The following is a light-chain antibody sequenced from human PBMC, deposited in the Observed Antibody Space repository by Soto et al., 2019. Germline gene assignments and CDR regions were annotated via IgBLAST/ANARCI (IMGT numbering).Light chain of an antibody. CDR2: DTS. Sequence: QAVVTQEPSLTVSPGGTVTLTCGSSTGAVTSGHYPYWFQQKPGQAPRTLIYDTSNKHSWTPARFSGSLLVGKAALTLSGAQPEDAAEYYCLLSYSGARLVFGGGTKLTVL. V-gene: IGLV7-46*01. J-gene: IGLJ2*01. CDR1: TGAVTSGHY. CDR3: LLSYSGARLV.